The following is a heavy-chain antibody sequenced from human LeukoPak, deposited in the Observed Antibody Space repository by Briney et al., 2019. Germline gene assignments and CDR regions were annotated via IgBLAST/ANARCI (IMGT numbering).Heavy chain of an antibody. Sequence: GGSLRPSCAASGFTFSSYGMRWVRQAPGEGLEWVAFIRYDGSNKYYADSLKGRFTISRDNSKNTLYLQMNSLRVEDTAAYYCAKDYAPPRYWGQGTLVTVSS. CDR3: AKDYAPPRY. J-gene: IGHJ4*02. D-gene: IGHD4-17*01. CDR1: GFTFSSYG. CDR2: IRYDGSNK. V-gene: IGHV3-30*02.